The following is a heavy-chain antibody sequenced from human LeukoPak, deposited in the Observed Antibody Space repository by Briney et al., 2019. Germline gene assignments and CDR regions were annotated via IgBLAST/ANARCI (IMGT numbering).Heavy chain of an antibody. CDR1: GFTFTDYY. V-gene: IGHV4-59*01. J-gene: IGHJ3*02. D-gene: IGHD6-13*01. CDR3: ARGAAAGKGDAFDI. Sequence: GSLRLSCAASGFTFTDYYMSWIRQPPGKGLEWIGYIYYSGSTNYNPSLKSRVTISVDTSKNQFSLKLSSVTAADTAVYYCARGAAAGKGDAFDIWGQGTMVTVSS. CDR2: IYYSGST.